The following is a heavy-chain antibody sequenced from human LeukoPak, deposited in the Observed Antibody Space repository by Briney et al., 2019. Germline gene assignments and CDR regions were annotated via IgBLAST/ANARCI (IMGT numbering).Heavy chain of an antibody. Sequence: GRSLRLSCAASGFTFSSYSMNWVRQAPGKGLEWVSYISSSSSTIYYADSVKGRFTISRDNAKNSLYLQMNSLRDEDTAVYYCARDPYCGGDCYANYYYYGMDVWGQGTTVTVSS. CDR3: ARDPYCGGDCYANYYYYGMDV. CDR1: GFTFSSYS. J-gene: IGHJ6*02. D-gene: IGHD2-21*02. CDR2: ISSSSSTI. V-gene: IGHV3-48*02.